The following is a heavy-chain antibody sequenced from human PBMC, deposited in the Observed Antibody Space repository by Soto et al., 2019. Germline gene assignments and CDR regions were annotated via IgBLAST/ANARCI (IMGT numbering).Heavy chain of an antibody. Sequence: SETLSLTCTFSGDSLSRGDYYWSWIRQPPGRALEWIGYIHYTGSTYYNPSLRSRVSISVDTSKKQFSLNLTSVTAADTAEYYCARSTPYHNYSFDFWGQGVLVTVSS. D-gene: IGHD4-4*01. V-gene: IGHV4-30-4*01. J-gene: IGHJ4*02. CDR3: ARSTPYHNYSFDF. CDR2: IHYTGST. CDR1: GDSLSRGDYY.